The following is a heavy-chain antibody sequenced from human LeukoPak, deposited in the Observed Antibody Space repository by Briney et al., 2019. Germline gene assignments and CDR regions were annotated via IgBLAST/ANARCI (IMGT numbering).Heavy chain of an antibody. J-gene: IGHJ4*02. Sequence: GGSLRLSCAASGFTFSSYWMSWVRQAPGKGLEWVANIKQDGSEKYYVDSVKGRFTISRDNAKNSLYLQMNSLRAEDTAVYYCARDGARGYYDSSGYIHYWGQGTLVTVSS. CDR1: GFTFSSYW. CDR3: ARDGARGYYDSSGYIHY. V-gene: IGHV3-7*01. D-gene: IGHD3-22*01. CDR2: IKQDGSEK.